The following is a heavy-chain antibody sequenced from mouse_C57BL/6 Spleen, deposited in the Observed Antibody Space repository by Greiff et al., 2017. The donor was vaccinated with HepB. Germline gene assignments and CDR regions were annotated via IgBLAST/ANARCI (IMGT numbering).Heavy chain of an antibody. V-gene: IGHV5-6*01. CDR3: ARDDGYDRYFDV. D-gene: IGHD2-2*01. J-gene: IGHJ1*03. CDR2: ISSGGSYT. CDR1: GFTFSSYG. Sequence: EVHLVESGGDLVKPGGSLKLSCAASGFTFSSYGMSWVRQTPDKRLEWVATISSGGSYTYYPDSVTGRFTISRDKAKNTLYLQMSSLKSEDTAMYYCARDDGYDRYFDVWGTGTTVTVSS.